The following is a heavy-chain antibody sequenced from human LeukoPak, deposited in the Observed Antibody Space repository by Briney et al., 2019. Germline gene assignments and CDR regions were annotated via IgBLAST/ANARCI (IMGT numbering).Heavy chain of an antibody. J-gene: IGHJ5*02. CDR2: IYYSGST. CDR1: GGSITSYY. D-gene: IGHD3-10*01. V-gene: IGHV4-59*01. CDR3: ARGGVNYKIAGP. Sequence: SETLSLTCTVSGGSITSYYWSWIRQPPGKGLEWIGYIYYSGSTNYNPSLKSRVTISVDTSKNQFSLKLSSVTATDTAVYYCARGGVNYKIAGPWGQGALVTVSS.